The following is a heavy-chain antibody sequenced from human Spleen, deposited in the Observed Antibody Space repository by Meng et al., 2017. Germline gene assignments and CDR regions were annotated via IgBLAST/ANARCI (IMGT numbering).Heavy chain of an antibody. Sequence: GGSLRLSCAASGFSVSHNYMSWVRQVPGKGLEWVSTISDSGGRIYYAESVKGRFTISRDNSKNTLYLQMNSLRAEDTAVYYCAKDDSIDYWGQGTLVTVSS. V-gene: IGHV3-23*01. CDR3: AKDDSIDY. J-gene: IGHJ4*02. CDR1: GFSVSHNY. D-gene: IGHD5-18*01. CDR2: ISDSGGRI.